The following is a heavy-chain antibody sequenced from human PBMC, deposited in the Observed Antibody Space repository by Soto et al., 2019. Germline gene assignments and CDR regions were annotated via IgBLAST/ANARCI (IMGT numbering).Heavy chain of an antibody. Sequence: SETLSLTCTVSGGSISSDSYYWGWIRQSPEKGLEWIASISYSGSTYYNPTLKSRLTISVDTSKSQFSLKLSSVTAADTAVYYCAAGGGLPRYYWGQGTLVTVSS. CDR3: AAGGGLPRYY. J-gene: IGHJ4*02. V-gene: IGHV4-39*07. CDR1: GGSISSDSYY. D-gene: IGHD5-12*01. CDR2: ISYSGST.